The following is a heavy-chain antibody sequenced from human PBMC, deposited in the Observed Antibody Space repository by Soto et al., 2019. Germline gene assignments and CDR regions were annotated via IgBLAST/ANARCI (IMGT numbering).Heavy chain of an antibody. CDR1: GDSVSSNTAS. Sequence: SQTLSLTCVISGDSVSSNTASWNWIRQSPSRGLEWLGRTYFRSKWYNDYAVSVKSRMIINPDTSNNQFSLQLNSVTPEDTAVYFCAKGDNLGPKTGYAFDPGGQGIMVTVSS. D-gene: IGHD5-12*01. V-gene: IGHV6-1*01. CDR3: AKGDNLGPKTGYAFDP. J-gene: IGHJ5*02. CDR2: TYFRSKWYN.